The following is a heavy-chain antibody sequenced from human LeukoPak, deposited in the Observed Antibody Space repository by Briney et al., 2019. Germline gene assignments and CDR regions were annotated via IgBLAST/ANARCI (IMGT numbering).Heavy chain of an antibody. J-gene: IGHJ5*02. Sequence: GGSLRLSCAASGFTFSSYAMSWVRQAPGKGLEWVAVISYDGSNKYYADSVKGRFTISRDNSKNTLYLQMNSLRAEDTAVYYCAKDSYYDYVWGSYRYTGRWFDPWGQGTLVTVSS. D-gene: IGHD3-16*02. CDR3: AKDSYYDYVWGSYRYTGRWFDP. CDR1: GFTFSSYA. CDR2: ISYDGSNK. V-gene: IGHV3-30*18.